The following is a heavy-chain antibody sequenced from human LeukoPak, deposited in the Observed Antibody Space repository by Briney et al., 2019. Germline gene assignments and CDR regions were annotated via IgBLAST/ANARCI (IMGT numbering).Heavy chain of an antibody. CDR3: ARGAKPYYFQH. J-gene: IGHJ1*01. V-gene: IGHV4-59*01. Sequence: SETLSLTCTVSGGSISSYYWSWIRQPPGKGLEWIGYIYYSGSTNYNPSLKSRVTISVDTSKNQFSLKLSSVTAADTAVYYCARGAKPYYFQHWGPGTLVTVSS. D-gene: IGHD3-16*01. CDR1: GGSISSYY. CDR2: IYYSGST.